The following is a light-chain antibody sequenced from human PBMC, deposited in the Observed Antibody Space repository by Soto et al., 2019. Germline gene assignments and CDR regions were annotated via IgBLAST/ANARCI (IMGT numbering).Light chain of an antibody. J-gene: IGKJ4*01. CDR3: QHDETYPVT. V-gene: IGKV1-5*03. CDR2: KAS. Sequence: DIQMTQSPSTLSASVGDKVTITCRASQSISIWLAWYQQMPGTAPKVLIYKASTLQSGVPSRFSGCGSGTEFTLTISSLQPDDFANSYCQHDETYPVTFGGGTKVEAK. CDR1: QSISIW.